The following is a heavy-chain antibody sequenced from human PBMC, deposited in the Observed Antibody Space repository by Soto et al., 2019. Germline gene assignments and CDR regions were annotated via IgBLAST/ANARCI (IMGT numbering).Heavy chain of an antibody. V-gene: IGHV1-46*01. CDR2: INPSGGST. CDR3: ARDREMATNYYYYGMDV. D-gene: IGHD5-12*01. Sequence: ASLKVYCKGSGYIFSSYYMHWVRLAPGQGLEWMGIINPSGGSTSYAQKFQGRVTMTRDTSTSTVYMELSSLRSEDTAVYYCARDREMATNYYYYGMDVWGQGTTVTVSS. CDR1: GYIFSSYY. J-gene: IGHJ6*02.